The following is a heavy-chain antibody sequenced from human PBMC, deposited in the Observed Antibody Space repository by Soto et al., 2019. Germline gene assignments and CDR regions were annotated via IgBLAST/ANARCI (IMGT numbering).Heavy chain of an antibody. V-gene: IGHV4-34*01. Sequence: PSETLSLTCAVYGGSFSGYYWSWIRQPPGKGLEWIGEINHSGSTNYNPSLKSRVTISVDTSKNQFSLKLSSVTAADTAVYYCARGGYSYGPPGFAHWGQGTLVTVSS. CDR1: GGSFSGYY. CDR3: ARGGYSYGPPGFAH. CDR2: INHSGST. D-gene: IGHD5-18*01. J-gene: IGHJ5*02.